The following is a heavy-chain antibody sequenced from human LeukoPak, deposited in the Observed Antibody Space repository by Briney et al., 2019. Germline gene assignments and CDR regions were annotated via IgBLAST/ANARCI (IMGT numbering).Heavy chain of an antibody. V-gene: IGHV3-33*06. CDR3: AKDAQRGFDYSNSLEY. Sequence: PGKSLTLSCVASQFTFSHYGMHWVRQAPGKGLEWVAVIWSDGSNQYYADSVKGRFTISRDNSQNTVYLQMNSPRAEDTAVYFCAKDAQRGFDYSNSLEYWGQGTLVTVSS. D-gene: IGHD4-11*01. CDR1: QFTFSHYG. J-gene: IGHJ4*02. CDR2: IWSDGSNQ.